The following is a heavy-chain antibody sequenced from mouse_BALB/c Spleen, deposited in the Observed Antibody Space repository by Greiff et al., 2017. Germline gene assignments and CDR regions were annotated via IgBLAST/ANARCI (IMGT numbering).Heavy chain of an antibody. CDR1: GFTFSSYA. J-gene: IGHJ4*01. CDR3: ARRLLRSYAMDY. V-gene: IGHV5-9-4*01. CDR2: ISSGGSYT. Sequence: EVQLVESGGGLVKPGGSLKLSCAASGFTFSSYAMSWVRQSPEKRLEWVAEISSGGSYTYYPDTVTGRFTISRDNAKNTLYLEMSSLRSEDTAMYYCARRLLRSYAMDYWGQGTSVTVSS. D-gene: IGHD2-3*01.